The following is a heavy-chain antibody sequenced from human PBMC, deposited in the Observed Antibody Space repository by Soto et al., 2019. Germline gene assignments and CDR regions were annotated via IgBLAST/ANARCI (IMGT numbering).Heavy chain of an antibody. CDR3: ARVSHIYYYYGMDV. Sequence: QVQLQQWGAGLLKPSETLSLTCAVYGGSFSGYYWSWIRQPQGKGQEWIGEINHSGSTNYNPSLKSRVTISVDTSKNQFALKLSSVTAADTAVYYCARVSHIYYYYGMDVWGQGTTVTVSS. CDR1: GGSFSGYY. V-gene: IGHV4-34*01. J-gene: IGHJ6*02. CDR2: INHSGST.